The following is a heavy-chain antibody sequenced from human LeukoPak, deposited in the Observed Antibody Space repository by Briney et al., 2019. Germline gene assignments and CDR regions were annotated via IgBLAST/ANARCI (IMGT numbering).Heavy chain of an antibody. CDR1: GFTFSKYS. CDR3: AKGGATVIDY. Sequence: GGSLRLSCAASGFTFSKYSMHWVRQAPGKGLEWVAFMRYNGDNGYYADSVKGRFTISRDNAKNTLYLQMNSLRADDTAVYYCAKGGATVIDYWGQGTLVTVSS. J-gene: IGHJ4*02. CDR2: MRYNGDNG. V-gene: IGHV3-30*02. D-gene: IGHD4-17*01.